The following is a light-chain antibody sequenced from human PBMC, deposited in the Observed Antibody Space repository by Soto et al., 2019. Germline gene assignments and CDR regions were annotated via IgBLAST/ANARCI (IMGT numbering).Light chain of an antibody. Sequence: NFMLTQPHSVSESPGKTVTISCTRSSGSIASNFVQWYQQRPGSSPTTVIYEDNQRPSGVPDRFSGSIDSSSNSASLTISGLKTEDEADYYCQSYDGTFPWVFGGGTQLTVL. CDR3: QSYDGTFPWV. CDR1: SGSIASNF. J-gene: IGLJ3*02. V-gene: IGLV6-57*01. CDR2: EDN.